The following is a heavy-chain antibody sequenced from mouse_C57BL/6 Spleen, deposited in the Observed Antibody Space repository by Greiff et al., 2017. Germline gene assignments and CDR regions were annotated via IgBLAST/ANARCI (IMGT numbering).Heavy chain of an antibody. CDR2: ISSGGSYT. J-gene: IGHJ4*01. V-gene: IGHV5-6*01. CDR1: GFTFSSYG. CDR3: ARLGAVGAMDY. D-gene: IGHD1-1*01. Sequence: EVHLVESGGDLVKPGGSLKLSCAASGFTFSSYGMSWVRQTPDKRLEWVATISSGGSYTYYPDSVKGRFTISGDNAKNTLYLQMSSLESEDTAMYCCARLGAVGAMDYWGQGTSVTVSS.